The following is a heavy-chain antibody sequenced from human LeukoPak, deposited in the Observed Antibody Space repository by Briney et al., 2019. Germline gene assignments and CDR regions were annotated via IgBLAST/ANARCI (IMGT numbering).Heavy chain of an antibody. CDR1: GFALSSHW. V-gene: IGHV3-7*03. J-gene: IGHJ6*02. CDR3: ARDNGMDV. CDR2: VNRDGSET. Sequence: GGSLRLSCAASGFALSSHWMTWVCQVPGRGPEWVANVNRDGSETYYLDSVKGRFTISKDNAKNSLYLQMNSLRAEDTALYHCARDNGMDVWGQGTTVIVSS.